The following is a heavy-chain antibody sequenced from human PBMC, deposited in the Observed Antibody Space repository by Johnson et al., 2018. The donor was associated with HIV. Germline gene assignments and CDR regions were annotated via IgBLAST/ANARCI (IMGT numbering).Heavy chain of an antibody. V-gene: IGHV3-11*04. D-gene: IGHD2-21*02. Sequence: QVQLVESGGGLVKPGGSLRLSCAASGFTFSDYYMTWIRQAPGKGLEWVSYISSSGTTIYYTDSVKGRFTVSRDNAKNSLYLQMDSLGDDDTAVYYCARVDRGGRGTARRRGAFDIWGQGTTVTVSS. CDR3: ARVDRGGRGTARRRGAFDI. CDR2: ISSSGTTI. J-gene: IGHJ3*02. CDR1: GFTFSDYY.